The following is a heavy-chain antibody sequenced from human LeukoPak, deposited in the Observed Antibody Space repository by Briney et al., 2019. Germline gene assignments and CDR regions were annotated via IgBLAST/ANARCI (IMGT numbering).Heavy chain of an antibody. D-gene: IGHD6-19*01. V-gene: IGHV1-2*02. Sequence: ASVKVSCKASGYTFTGYYMHWVRQAPGQGLEWMGWTNPNSGGTNYAQKFQGRVTMTRDTSISTAYMELSRLRSDDTAVYYCARDAKLVRYSSGWYRGFDYWGQGTLVTVSS. CDR2: TNPNSGGT. CDR1: GYTFTGYY. J-gene: IGHJ4*02. CDR3: ARDAKLVRYSSGWYRGFDY.